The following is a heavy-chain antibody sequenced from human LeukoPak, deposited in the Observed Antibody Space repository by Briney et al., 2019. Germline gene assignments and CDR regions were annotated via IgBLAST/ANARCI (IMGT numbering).Heavy chain of an antibody. CDR1: GGTFSSYA. Sequence: SVKVSCKASGGTFSSYAISWVRQAPGQGLEWMGGIIPIFGTANYAQKFQGRVTITADESTSTAYMELSSLRSEDTAVYYCATSVSGIAAAATITLFDYWGQGTLVTVSS. V-gene: IGHV1-69*13. J-gene: IGHJ4*01. CDR3: ATSVSGIAAAATITLFDY. CDR2: IIPIFGTA. D-gene: IGHD6-13*01.